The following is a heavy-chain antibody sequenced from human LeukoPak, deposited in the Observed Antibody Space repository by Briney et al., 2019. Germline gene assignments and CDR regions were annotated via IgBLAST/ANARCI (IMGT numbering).Heavy chain of an antibody. CDR3: ARVSGYYDSSGYGQSFDY. J-gene: IGHJ4*02. V-gene: IGHV4-59*11. D-gene: IGHD3-22*01. CDR1: GGSISSHY. CDR2: IYYSRST. Sequence: PSETLSLTCTVSGGSISSHYWSWIRQPPGKGLEWIGYIYYSRSTNYNPSLKSRVTISVDTSKNQFSLKLSSVTAADTAVYYCARVSGYYDSSGYGQSFDYRGQGTLVTVSS.